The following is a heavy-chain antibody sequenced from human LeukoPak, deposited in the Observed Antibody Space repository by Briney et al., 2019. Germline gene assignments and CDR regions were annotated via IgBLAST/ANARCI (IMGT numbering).Heavy chain of an antibody. J-gene: IGHJ4*02. CDR2: ISSSGSTI. V-gene: IGHV3-11*01. D-gene: IGHD2-8*01. CDR3: AKDPDCTSGVCYTFFDY. CDR1: GFTFSDYY. Sequence: GGSLRLSCAASGFTFSDYYMSWIRQAPGKGLEWVSYISSSGSTIYYADSVKGRFTISRDNSKNTLYLQMNSLRAEDTAVYYCAKDPDCTSGVCYTFFDYWGQGTLVTVSS.